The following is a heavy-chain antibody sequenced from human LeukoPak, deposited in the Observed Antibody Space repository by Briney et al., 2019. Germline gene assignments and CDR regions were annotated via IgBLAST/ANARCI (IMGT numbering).Heavy chain of an antibody. CDR1: GFTFSRYW. J-gene: IGHJ4*02. CDR2: INSDGSST. D-gene: IGHD3-22*01. CDR3: VRDSYYYDTTGPTG. Sequence: WGVLRLSCAASGFTFSRYWMHWVRQAPGKGLMWVSRINSDGSSTSYADSVKGRFTISRDNAKNTMYLQMNSLRAEDTAVYYCVRDSYYYDTTGPTGWGQGTLVTVFS. V-gene: IGHV3-74*01.